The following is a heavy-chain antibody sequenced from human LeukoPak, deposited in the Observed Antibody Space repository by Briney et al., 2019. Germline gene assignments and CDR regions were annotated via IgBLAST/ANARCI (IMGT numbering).Heavy chain of an antibody. CDR2: IKSKTDGGTT. J-gene: IGHJ4*02. V-gene: IGHV3-15*01. CDR3: TTRRYSSGWYSFDY. D-gene: IGHD6-19*01. CDR1: GFTFSNAW. Sequence: GGSLRLSCAASGFTFSNAWMSWVRQAPGKGLEWVGRIKSKTDGGTTDYAAPVKGRFTISRDDSKNTLYLQMNSLKTEDTAVYYCTTRRYSSGWYSFDYWGQGTLVTVSS.